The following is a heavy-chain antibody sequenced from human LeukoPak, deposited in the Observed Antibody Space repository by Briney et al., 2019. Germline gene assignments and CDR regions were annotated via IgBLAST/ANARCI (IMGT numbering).Heavy chain of an antibody. CDR1: GFTFSSYA. D-gene: IGHD2-15*01. CDR3: SKDLDSVVVVAATGFDY. Sequence: GGSLRLSCAASGFTFSSYAMSWVRQAPGKGLEWVSAISGSGGSTYYADSVKGRFTISRDNAKNTLYLQMNSLRAEDTALYYCSKDLDSVVVVAATGFDYWGQGTLVTVSS. CDR2: ISGSGGST. V-gene: IGHV3-23*01. J-gene: IGHJ4*02.